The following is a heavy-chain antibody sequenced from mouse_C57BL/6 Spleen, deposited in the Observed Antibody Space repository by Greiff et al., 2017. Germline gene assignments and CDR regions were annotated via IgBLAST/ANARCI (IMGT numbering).Heavy chain of an antibody. CDR1: GYTFTSYW. J-gene: IGHJ3*01. D-gene: IGHD3-2*02. V-gene: IGHV1-50*01. CDR2: IDPSDIYT. CDR3: ARRGTAQVFAD. Sequence: QVQLQQPGAELVKPGASVKLSCKASGYTFTSYWMQWVKQRPGQGLEWIGEIDPSDIYTNYNQKFKGKATLTVDTSSSTAYMKRSSLAYEDSEVYYCARRGTAQVFADWGQGTLVNVSA.